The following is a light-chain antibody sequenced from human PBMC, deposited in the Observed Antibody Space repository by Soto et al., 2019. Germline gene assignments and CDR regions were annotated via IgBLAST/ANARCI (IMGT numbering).Light chain of an antibody. CDR1: SSDVGGYNY. J-gene: IGLJ2*01. V-gene: IGLV2-8*01. CDR3: SSYAASNHLV. CDR2: EVS. Sequence: QSALTQPRSASGSPGQSVTISCTGTSSDVGGYNYVSWYQQHPGKAPKLMIYEVSKRPSGVPDRFSGSKSGNTASLTVSGLQAEDEADYYCSSYAASNHLVFGGGTKLTVL.